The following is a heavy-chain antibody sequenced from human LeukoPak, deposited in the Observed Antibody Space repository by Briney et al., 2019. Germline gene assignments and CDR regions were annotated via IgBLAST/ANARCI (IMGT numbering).Heavy chain of an antibody. D-gene: IGHD3-10*01. CDR3: ARGRGDPISMVRGVFIDY. CDR1: GGSISSYY. V-gene: IGHV4-59*01. J-gene: IGHJ4*02. CDR2: IYYSGST. Sequence: SEALSLTCTVSGGSISSYYWSWIRQPPGKGLEWIGYIYYSGSTNYNPSLKSRVTISVDTSKNQFSLKLSSVTAADTAVYYCARGRGDPISMVRGVFIDYWGQGTLVTVSS.